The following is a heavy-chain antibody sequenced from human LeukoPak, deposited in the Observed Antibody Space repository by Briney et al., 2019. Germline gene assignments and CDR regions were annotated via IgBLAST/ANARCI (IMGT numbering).Heavy chain of an antibody. J-gene: IGHJ3*02. V-gene: IGHV3-53*01. D-gene: IGHD3-9*01. CDR2: IYSGGST. CDR1: GFTFSSYS. Sequence: GGSLRLSCAASGFTFSSYSMNWVRQAPGKGLEWVSVIYSGGSTQYADSVKGRFTISRDNSKNTLYLQMNRLRVEDTAVYYCARATLSITIFATAFDIWGQGTMVTVSS. CDR3: ARATLSITIFATAFDI.